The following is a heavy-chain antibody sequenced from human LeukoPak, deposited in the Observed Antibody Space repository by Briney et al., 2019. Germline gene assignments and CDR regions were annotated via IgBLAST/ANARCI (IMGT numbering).Heavy chain of an antibody. CDR1: GYSFTSYW. CDR3: ARQLARYCGGDCSTGALDY. CDR2: IYPADSDT. V-gene: IGHV5-51*01. J-gene: IGHJ4*02. D-gene: IGHD2-21*02. Sequence: GESLKISCKGSGYSFTSYWIGWVRQMPGKGLEWMGIIYPADSDTRYSPSFQGQVTISADKSISTASLQWSSLKASDTAMYYCARQLARYCGGDCSTGALDYWGQGTLVTVSS.